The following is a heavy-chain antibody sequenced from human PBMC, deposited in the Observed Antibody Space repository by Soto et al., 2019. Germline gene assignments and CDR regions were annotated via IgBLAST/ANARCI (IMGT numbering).Heavy chain of an antibody. J-gene: IGHJ3*02. CDR1: GGTFSSYT. Sequence: SVKVSCKASGGTFSSYTISWVRQAPGQGLEWMGRIIPILGITSYAQKFQGRVTMTRDTSTSTVYMELSSLRSEDTAVYYCARDQNYYDSSGPDAFDIWGQGTMVTVSS. D-gene: IGHD3-22*01. CDR3: ARDQNYYDSSGPDAFDI. V-gene: IGHV1-69*04. CDR2: IIPILGIT.